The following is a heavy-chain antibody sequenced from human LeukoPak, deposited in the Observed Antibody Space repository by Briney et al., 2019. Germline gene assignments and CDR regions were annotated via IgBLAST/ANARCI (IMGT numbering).Heavy chain of an antibody. D-gene: IGHD3-3*01. CDR3: AKDYTIFGIVIHLSDY. V-gene: IGHV3-30*18. CDR1: GFTFSSYG. CDR2: ISYDGSNE. Sequence: GGSLRLSCVGTGFTFSSYGMHWVRQAPGKGLEWVAVISYDGSNEDYADSVTGRFNISRDNSKNTLYLQMNSLRPEDTAVYYCAKDYTIFGIVIHLSDYWGQGTLVTVSS. J-gene: IGHJ4*02.